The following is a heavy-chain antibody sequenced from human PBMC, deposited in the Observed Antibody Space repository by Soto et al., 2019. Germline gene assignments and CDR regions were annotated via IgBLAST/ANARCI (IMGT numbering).Heavy chain of an antibody. D-gene: IGHD3-3*01. V-gene: IGHV3-30*18. CDR2: ISYDGSNK. CDR3: AKDTIFVVVIDYYYYGMDV. CDR1: GFTFSSYG. J-gene: IGHJ6*02. Sequence: GGSLRLSCAASGFTFSSYGMHWVRQAPGKGLEWVAVISYDGSNKYYADSVKGRFTISRDNSKNTLYLQMNSLRAEDTAVYYCAKDTIFVVVIDYYYYGMDVWGQGTTVTVSS.